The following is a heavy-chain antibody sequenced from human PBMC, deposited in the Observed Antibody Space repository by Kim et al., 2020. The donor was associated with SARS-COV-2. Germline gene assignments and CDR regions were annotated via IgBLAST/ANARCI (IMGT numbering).Heavy chain of an antibody. V-gene: IGHV3-33*01. CDR1: GFTFSSYD. D-gene: IGHD2-21*01. CDR3: ARESGCDCSFDY. Sequence: GGSLRLSCAASGFTFSSYDMHWVRQAPGKGLEWVSVIWYDGSNKDYADSVKGRFTISRDNSKNTLYLQMNSLRAEDTAVYYCARESGCDCSFDYWGQGTLVTVSS. CDR2: IWYDGSNK. J-gene: IGHJ4*02.